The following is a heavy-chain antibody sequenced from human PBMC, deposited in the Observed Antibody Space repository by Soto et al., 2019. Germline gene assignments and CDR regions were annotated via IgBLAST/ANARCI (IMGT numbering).Heavy chain of an antibody. D-gene: IGHD3-9*01. J-gene: IGHJ6*02. V-gene: IGHV1-58*01. CDR1: GFTFTSSA. Sequence: SVKVSCKASGFTFTSSAVQWVRQARGQRLEWIGWIVVGSGNTNYAQKFQERVTITRDMSTSTDYMELSSLRSAEKAVYYCAAESAILPGYYYCGMDGWGQVTTVTVSS. CDR3: AAESAILPGYYYCGMDG. CDR2: IVVGSGNT.